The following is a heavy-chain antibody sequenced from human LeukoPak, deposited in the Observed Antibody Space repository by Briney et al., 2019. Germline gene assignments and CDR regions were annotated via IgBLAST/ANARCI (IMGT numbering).Heavy chain of an antibody. D-gene: IGHD2-2*01. Sequence: PSETLSLTCTVSGGSISSSSYYWGWIRQPPGKGLEWIGSIYYSGSTYYNPSLKSRVTISVDTSKNQFSLKLRSVTAANTAVYYCARHDLVVSATLGWFDPWGQGTLVSVSS. CDR1: GGSISSSSYY. V-gene: IGHV4-39*01. J-gene: IGHJ5*02. CDR2: IYYSGST. CDR3: ARHDLVVSATLGWFDP.